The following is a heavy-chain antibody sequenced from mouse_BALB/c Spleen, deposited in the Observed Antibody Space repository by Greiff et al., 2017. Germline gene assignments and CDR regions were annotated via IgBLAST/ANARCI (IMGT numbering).Heavy chain of an antibody. V-gene: IGHV14-3*02. CDR2: IDPANGNT. CDR3: ARGGFYGSSYLFDY. D-gene: IGHD1-1*01. Sequence: EVQLQQSGAELVKPGASVKLSCTASGFNIKDTYMHWVKQRPEQGLEWIGRIDPANGNTKYDPKFQGKATITADTSSNTAYLQLSSLTSEDTAVYYCARGGFYGSSYLFDYWGQGTTLTVSS. CDR1: GFNIKDTY. J-gene: IGHJ2*01.